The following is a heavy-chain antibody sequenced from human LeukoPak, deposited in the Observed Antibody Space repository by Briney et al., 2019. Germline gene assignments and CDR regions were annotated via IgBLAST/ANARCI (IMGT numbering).Heavy chain of an antibody. J-gene: IGHJ4*02. D-gene: IGHD4-23*01. V-gene: IGHV4-59*01. CDR2: IHYSGST. CDR1: GGSISGYY. Sequence: SETLSLTCTVSGGSISGYYWSWIRQPPGKGLEWIGYIHYSGSTNYNPSLKSRVIISVDTSKNQFSLKLSSVTAADTAVYYCARDSGGKFDSWGQGTLVTVSS. CDR3: ARDSGGKFDS.